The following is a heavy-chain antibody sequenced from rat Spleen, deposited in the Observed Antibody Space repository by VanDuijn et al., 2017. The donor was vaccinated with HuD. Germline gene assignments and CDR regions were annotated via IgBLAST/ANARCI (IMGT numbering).Heavy chain of an antibody. CDR1: GFTFSHYD. D-gene: IGHD1-11*01. Sequence: EVQLVESGGGLVQPGRSMKLSCAASGFTFSHYDMAWVRQAPKKGLEWVAFISYDGSSTYYRDSLKGRFTIARDNAKSTVYLQMNSLRSEDTATYYCVKDRDGGYAMDAWGQGASVTVSS. CDR2: ISYDGSST. CDR3: VKDRDGGYAMDA. J-gene: IGHJ4*01. V-gene: IGHV5-22*01.